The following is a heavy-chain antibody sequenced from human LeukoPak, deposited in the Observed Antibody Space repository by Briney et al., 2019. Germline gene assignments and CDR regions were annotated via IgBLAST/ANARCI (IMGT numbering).Heavy chain of an antibody. J-gene: IGHJ4*02. Sequence: PGGSLRLSCAASGFTFSSYAMHWVRQAPGKRLDWVAVISYDGSNKYYADSVKGRFTISRDNSKNTLYLQMNSLRAEDTAVYYCARGPPMIVVVMGGYFDYWGQGTLVTVSS. CDR1: GFTFSSYA. CDR3: ARGPPMIVVVMGGYFDY. D-gene: IGHD3-22*01. CDR2: ISYDGSNK. V-gene: IGHV3-30*04.